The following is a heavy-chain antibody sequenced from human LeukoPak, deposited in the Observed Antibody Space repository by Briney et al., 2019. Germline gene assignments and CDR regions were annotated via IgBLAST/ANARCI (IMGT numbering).Heavy chain of an antibody. CDR1: GGSISSGGYS. CDR3: ARGGGDYGGYYFDY. Sequence: SETLSLTCAVSGGSISSGGYSWSWIRQPPGKGLEWIGYIYHSGSTYYNPSLKSRVTISVDRSKNQFSLKLSSVTAADTAVYYCARGGGDYGGYYFDYWGQGTLVTVSS. D-gene: IGHD4-23*01. V-gene: IGHV4-30-2*01. CDR2: IYHSGST. J-gene: IGHJ4*02.